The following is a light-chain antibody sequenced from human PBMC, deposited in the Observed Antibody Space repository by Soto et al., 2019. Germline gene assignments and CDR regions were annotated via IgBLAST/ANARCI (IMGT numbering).Light chain of an antibody. CDR2: KAS. Sequence: DIQMTQSPSTLSASVGDRVTLTCRASQSVSDWLAWYQQKPGKAPKVLIYKASNLESGVPSRFNGSGSGTEFSLTISILQTDDSATYYGQKHHTFSPFSFGQGTKVEIK. CDR3: QKHHTFSPFS. CDR1: QSVSDW. J-gene: IGKJ2*01. V-gene: IGKV1-5*03.